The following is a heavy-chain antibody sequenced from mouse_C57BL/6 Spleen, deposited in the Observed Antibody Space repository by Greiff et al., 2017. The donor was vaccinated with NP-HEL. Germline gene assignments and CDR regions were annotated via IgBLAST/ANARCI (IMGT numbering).Heavy chain of an antibody. Sequence: QVQLQQPGAELVRPGSSVKLSCKASGYTFTSYWMDWVKQRPGQGLEWIGNIYPSDSETHYNQKFKDKATLTVDKSSSTAYMQLSSLTSEDSAVYYCARSGNYDYDGGGFGYWGQGTTLTVSS. J-gene: IGHJ2*01. CDR2: IYPSDSET. D-gene: IGHD2-4*01. CDR1: GYTFTSYW. V-gene: IGHV1-61*01. CDR3: ARSGNYDYDGGGFGY.